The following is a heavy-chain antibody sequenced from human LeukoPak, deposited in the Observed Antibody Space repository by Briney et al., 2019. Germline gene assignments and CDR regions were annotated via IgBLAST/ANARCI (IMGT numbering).Heavy chain of an antibody. CDR1: GFTFSKHD. D-gene: IGHD6-19*01. Sequence: GGSLRLSCAASGFTFSKHDMHWVRHATGKGLEWVSGISIAGDTYYSGSVKGRFTISRENAKNSLYLQMNSLRAGDTAVYYCARMGSAWTYFDDWGQGTLVTVSS. CDR2: ISIAGDT. CDR3: ARMGSAWTYFDD. V-gene: IGHV3-13*04. J-gene: IGHJ4*02.